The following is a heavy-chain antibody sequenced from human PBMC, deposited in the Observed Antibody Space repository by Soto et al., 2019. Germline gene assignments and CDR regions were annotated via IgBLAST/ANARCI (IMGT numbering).Heavy chain of an antibody. Sequence: QVQLVQSGAEVKKPGSSAKVSCKASGGTFNTFAFTWVRQAPGQGFEWMGGVIPLFNTPDYAQKFQGRVTITADESTSPVYLELSGLSSDDTAVYFCGLASKWELLGYFYGVDVWGQGTTVIVSS. V-gene: IGHV1-69*01. CDR3: GLASKWELLGYFYGVDV. CDR1: GGTFNTFA. D-gene: IGHD1-26*01. J-gene: IGHJ6*02. CDR2: VIPLFNTP.